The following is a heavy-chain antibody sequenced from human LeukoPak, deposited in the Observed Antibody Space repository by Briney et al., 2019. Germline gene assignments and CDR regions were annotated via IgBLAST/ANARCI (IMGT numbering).Heavy chain of an antibody. D-gene: IGHD3-16*01. J-gene: IGHJ4*02. Sequence: ASVKVSCKASGYTFTGYYMHWVRQAPGQGLEWMGWINPNSGGTISSQNFQGRVTLTRDTSISRAYMELSRLRSDDTAVYYCARGGGGGYDYWGQGTLVTVSS. V-gene: IGHV1-2*02. CDR1: GYTFTGYY. CDR2: INPNSGGT. CDR3: ARGGGGGYDY.